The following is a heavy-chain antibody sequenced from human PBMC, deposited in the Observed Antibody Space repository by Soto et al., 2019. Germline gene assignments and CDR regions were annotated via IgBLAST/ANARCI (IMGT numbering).Heavy chain of an antibody. D-gene: IGHD1-7*01. CDR1: GYTFTGYY. CDR2: INPNSGGT. CDR3: ARVLITGTTGAGGYGMDV. J-gene: IGHJ6*02. Sequence: ASVKVSCKASGYTFTGYYMHWVRQAPGQGLEWMGWINPNSGGTNYAQKFQGWVTMTRDTSISTAYMELSRLRSDDTAVYYCARVLITGTTGAGGYGMDVWGQGTTVTVSS. V-gene: IGHV1-2*04.